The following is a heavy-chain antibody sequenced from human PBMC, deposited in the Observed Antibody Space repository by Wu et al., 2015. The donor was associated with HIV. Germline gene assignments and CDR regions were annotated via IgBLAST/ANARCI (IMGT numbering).Heavy chain of an antibody. CDR3: ARGNRGGIVMDPDAKHNYYYYMDV. D-gene: IGHD2-21*01. V-gene: IGHV1-46*01. CDR1: GYSFTTYY. Sequence: QVQLVQSGAEVKKPGASVTLSCKTSGYSFTTYYMHWLRQVPGQGLEWVGVIDPNSHSTAYAPSFQGRVTMTRDTSTSTVYMDLGSLRSEDTAVYYCARGNRGGIVMDPDAKHNYYYYMDVWGKGTRSPSP. J-gene: IGHJ6*03. CDR2: IDPNSHST.